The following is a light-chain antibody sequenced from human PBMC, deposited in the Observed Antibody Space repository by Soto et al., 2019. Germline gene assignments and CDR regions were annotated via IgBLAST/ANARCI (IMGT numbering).Light chain of an antibody. CDR1: PSVSSN. V-gene: IGKV3-15*01. CDR2: HPS. J-gene: IGKJ4*01. CDR3: QQYDDWPLT. Sequence: EIVMTQSPATLSVSPGERATLSCGASPSVSSNLAWYQQKPGQAPKLLLYHPSTMATGIPARFSGSGSGTEFTLTISSLQSEDFAIYYCQQYDDWPLTVGGGTKVEIK.